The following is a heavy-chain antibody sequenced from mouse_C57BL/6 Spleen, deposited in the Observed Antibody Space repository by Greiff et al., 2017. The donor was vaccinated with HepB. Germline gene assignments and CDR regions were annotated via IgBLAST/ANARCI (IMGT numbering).Heavy chain of an antibody. V-gene: IGHV1-55*01. D-gene: IGHD1-1*01. CDR3: ARPYYYGSRDWYFDV. Sequence: VQLQQPGAELVKPGASVKMSCKASGYTFTSYWITWVKQRPGQGLEWIGDIYPGSGSTNYNEKFKSKATLTVDTSSSTAYMQLSSLTSEDSAVYYCARPYYYGSRDWYFDVWGTGTTVTVSS. J-gene: IGHJ1*03. CDR1: GYTFTSYW. CDR2: IYPGSGST.